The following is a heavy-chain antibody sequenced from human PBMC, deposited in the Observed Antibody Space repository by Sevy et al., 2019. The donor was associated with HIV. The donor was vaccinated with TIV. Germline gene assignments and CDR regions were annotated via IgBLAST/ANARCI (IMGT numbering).Heavy chain of an antibody. D-gene: IGHD2-2*01. CDR3: ATAVSDIVVVPAAEGYYGMDV. CDR1: GYTLTELS. V-gene: IGHV1-24*01. CDR2: FDPEDGET. Sequence: ASVKVSCKVSGYTLTELSMHWVRQAPGKGLEWRGGFDPEDGETIYAQKFQGRVTMTEDTSTDTAYMELSSLRSEDTAVYYCATAVSDIVVVPAAEGYYGMDVWGQGTTVTVSS. J-gene: IGHJ6*02.